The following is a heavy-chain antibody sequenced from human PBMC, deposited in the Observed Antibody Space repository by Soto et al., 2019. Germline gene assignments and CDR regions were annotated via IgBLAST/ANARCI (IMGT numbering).Heavy chain of an antibody. D-gene: IGHD1-26*01. CDR1: GFSFSSYG. V-gene: IGHV3-30*18. J-gene: IGHJ4*02. CDR3: AKDTDVVGAAYKFDY. CDR2: ISYDGGDI. Sequence: PGGSLRLSCVASGFSFSSYGMHWVRQAPGKGLEWVAVISYDGGDIYYADSVKGRFTISRDNSKNTLDLQMNSLRGEDTAVYYCAKDTDVVGAAYKFDYWGQGTLLTVSS.